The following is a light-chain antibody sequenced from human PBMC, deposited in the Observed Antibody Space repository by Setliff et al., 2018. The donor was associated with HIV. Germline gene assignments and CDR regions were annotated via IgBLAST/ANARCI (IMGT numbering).Light chain of an antibody. J-gene: IGKJ4*01. Sequence: AIRMAQSPSSISASPGDTVTITCRASQGVSSFLAWYQQNPGKAPKLLVYDASTLQSGVPSRFSGTGSGTDFTLTISRLQSEDFATYYCQQFNSYPLTFGGGTKVDIK. CDR3: QQFNSYPLT. CDR1: QGVSSF. CDR2: DAS. V-gene: IGKV1-8*01.